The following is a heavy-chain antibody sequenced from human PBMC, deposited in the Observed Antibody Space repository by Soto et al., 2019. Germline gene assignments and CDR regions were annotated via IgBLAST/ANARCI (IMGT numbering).Heavy chain of an antibody. CDR3: ARMRSDYDSSGLDY. J-gene: IGHJ4*02. V-gene: IGHV2-70*04. D-gene: IGHD3-22*01. CDR1: GFSLGTSGMR. Sequence: GPALVNPTETLTLTCTFSGFSLGTSGMRVSWIRQAPGKALEWLARIDWDEDRFYSTSLKTRLTISKDTSKNQVVLTMTKMDPVDTATYYCARMRSDYDSSGLDYWGQGILVTVSS. CDR2: IDWDEDR.